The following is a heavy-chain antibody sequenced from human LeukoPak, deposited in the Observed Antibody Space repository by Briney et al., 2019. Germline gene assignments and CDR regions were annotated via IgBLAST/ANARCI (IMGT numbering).Heavy chain of an antibody. CDR3: AREGRYDFWSANNWFDP. V-gene: IGHV1-69*13. CDR2: IIPIFGTA. J-gene: IGHJ5*02. Sequence: GASVKVSCKGSGYTFTGYYMHWVRQAPGQGLEWMGGIIPIFGTANYAQKFQGRVTITADESTSTAYMELSSLRSEDTAVYYCAREGRYDFWSANNWFDPWGQGTLVTVSS. D-gene: IGHD3-3*01. CDR1: GYTFTGYY.